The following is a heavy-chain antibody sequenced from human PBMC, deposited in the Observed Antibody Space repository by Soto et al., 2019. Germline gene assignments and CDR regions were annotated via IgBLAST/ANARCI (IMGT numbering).Heavy chain of an antibody. Sequence: ASVKVSCKASGYTFTSYGISWVRQAPGQGLEWMGWISAYNGNTNYAQKLQGRVTMTTDTSTSTAYMELRSLRSDDTAVYYCARDRGERTSRSPTHPCDAFDIWGQGTMVTVSS. CDR1: GYTFTSYG. CDR2: ISAYNGNT. CDR3: ARDRGERTSRSPTHPCDAFDI. J-gene: IGHJ3*02. V-gene: IGHV1-18*01. D-gene: IGHD2-2*01.